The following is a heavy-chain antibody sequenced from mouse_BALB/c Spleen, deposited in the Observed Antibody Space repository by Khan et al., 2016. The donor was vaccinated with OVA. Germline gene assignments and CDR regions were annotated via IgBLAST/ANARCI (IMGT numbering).Heavy chain of an antibody. CDR3: ASLAYYPNSKGFAY. D-gene: IGHD1-1*01. Sequence: EVELVESGGDLVKPGGSLKLSCAASGFTFSTYGMSWVRQTPDKGLEWVATISSGGSYTYYPDSVKGRITISRDNANTTLYLQMNLLKSEDTAMYYCASLAYYPNSKGFAYWGQGTLVTVSA. V-gene: IGHV5-6*01. CDR2: ISSGGSYT. J-gene: IGHJ3*01. CDR1: GFTFSTYG.